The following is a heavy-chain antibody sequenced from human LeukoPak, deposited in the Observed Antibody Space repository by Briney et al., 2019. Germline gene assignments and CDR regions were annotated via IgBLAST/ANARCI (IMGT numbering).Heavy chain of an antibody. J-gene: IGHJ5*02. Sequence: GGSLRLSCAASGFTFSTYWMSWVRQAPGKGLEWVANIKQDGSEKYYVDSVKGRFTISRDNAKNSLYLQMNSLRAEDTAVYYCARDTPYYDSSGYYSSWGQGTLVTVSS. CDR1: GFTFSTYW. CDR3: ARDTPYYDSSGYYSS. V-gene: IGHV3-7*01. D-gene: IGHD3-22*01. CDR2: IKQDGSEK.